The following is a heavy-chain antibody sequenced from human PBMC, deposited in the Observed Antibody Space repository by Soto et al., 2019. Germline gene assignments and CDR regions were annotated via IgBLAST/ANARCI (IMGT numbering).Heavy chain of an antibody. V-gene: IGHV1-18*01. D-gene: IGHD6-19*01. Sequence: QVQLVQSGAEVKKPGASVKVSCKASGYTFTSYAISWVRQAPGQGLEWMGWISAYNGNTHYAQKLQGRVTMPTDASTSAAYMELRRLRSDDTAVYYCARDLNSGLTDYWGQGTLVTVSS. CDR3: ARDLNSGLTDY. CDR1: GYTFTSYA. J-gene: IGHJ4*02. CDR2: ISAYNGNT.